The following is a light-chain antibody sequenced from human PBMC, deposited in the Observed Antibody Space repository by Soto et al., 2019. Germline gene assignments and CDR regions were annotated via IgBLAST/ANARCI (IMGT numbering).Light chain of an antibody. V-gene: IGLV1-40*01. CDR3: QSYDTSLSAHVV. CDR1: SSNIGAGYD. CDR2: GNS. Sequence: QSALTQPPSVSGAPGQRVTISCTGSSSNIGAGYDVHWYQQLPGTAPKLLIYGNSNRPSGVPDRFSGSKSGTSASLAITGLQAEDEAHYYCQSYDTSLSAHVVFGGGTKLTVL. J-gene: IGLJ2*01.